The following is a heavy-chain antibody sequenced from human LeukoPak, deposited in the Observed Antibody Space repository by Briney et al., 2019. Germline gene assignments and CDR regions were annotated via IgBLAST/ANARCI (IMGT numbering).Heavy chain of an antibody. CDR3: ARSYGSGSFPYYFDY. D-gene: IGHD3-10*01. Sequence: GGALRLSCAASGFTFSSYEMNWVRPAPGKGLEWVSYISSSGSTIYYADSVKGRFTISRDNATDYLYLQMNSLSAEDTAVYYCARSYGSGSFPYYFDYWGQGTLVTVSS. V-gene: IGHV3-48*03. CDR1: GFTFSSYE. CDR2: ISSSGSTI. J-gene: IGHJ4*02.